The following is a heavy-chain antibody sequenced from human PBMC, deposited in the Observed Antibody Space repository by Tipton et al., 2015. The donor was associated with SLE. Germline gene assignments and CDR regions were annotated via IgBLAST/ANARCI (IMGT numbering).Heavy chain of an antibody. CDR1: GGSISSSSYY. V-gene: IGHV4-39*07. CDR3: ASGHSSSWSY. Sequence: TLSLTCTVSGGSISSSSYYWGWIRQPPGKGLEWIGSIYYSGSTYYNPSLKSRVTISVDTSKNQFSLKLSSVTAADTAVYYCASGHSSSWSYWGQGTLVTVSS. J-gene: IGHJ4*02. CDR2: IYYSGST. D-gene: IGHD6-13*01.